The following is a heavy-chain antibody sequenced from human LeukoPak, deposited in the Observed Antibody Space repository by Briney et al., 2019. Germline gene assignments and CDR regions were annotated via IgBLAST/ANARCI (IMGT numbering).Heavy chain of an antibody. CDR2: ISYDGSNK. D-gene: IGHD3-9*01. V-gene: IGHV3-30*04. CDR1: GFTFSSYA. J-gene: IGHJ4*02. Sequence: PGGSLRLSCAASGFTFSSYAMHWVRQAPGKGLEWVAGISYDGSNKYYADSVKGRFTISRDNSKNTLYLQMNSLRAEDTAVYYCARGPYYDILTGPDYWGQGTLVTVSS. CDR3: ARGPYYDILTGPDY.